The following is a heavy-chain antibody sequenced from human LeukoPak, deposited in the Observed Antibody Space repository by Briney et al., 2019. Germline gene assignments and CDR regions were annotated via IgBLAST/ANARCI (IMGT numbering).Heavy chain of an antibody. CDR3: ARDRGRTEEGGFDY. J-gene: IGHJ4*02. D-gene: IGHD1-14*01. CDR1: GYSISSGYY. Sequence: PSETLSLTCTVSGYSISSGYYWGWIRQPPGKGLEWIGSIYHSGSTYYNPSLKSRVTISVDTSKNQFPLKLSSVTAADTAVYYCARDRGRTEEGGFDYWGQGTLVTVSS. CDR2: IYHSGST. V-gene: IGHV4-38-2*02.